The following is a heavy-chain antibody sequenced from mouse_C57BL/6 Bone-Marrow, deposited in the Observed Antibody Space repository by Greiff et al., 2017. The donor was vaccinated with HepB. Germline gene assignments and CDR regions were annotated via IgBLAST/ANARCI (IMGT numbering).Heavy chain of an antibody. V-gene: IGHV1-15*01. D-gene: IGHD4-1*02. Sequence: VKLQESGAELVRPGASVTLSCKASGYTFTDYEMHWVKQTPVHGLEWIGAIDPETGGTAYNQKFKGKAILTADKSSSTAYMELRSLTSEDSAVYYGTSNWDWFAYWGQGTLVTVSA. CDR2: IDPETGGT. CDR1: GYTFTDYE. CDR3: TSNWDWFAY. J-gene: IGHJ3*01.